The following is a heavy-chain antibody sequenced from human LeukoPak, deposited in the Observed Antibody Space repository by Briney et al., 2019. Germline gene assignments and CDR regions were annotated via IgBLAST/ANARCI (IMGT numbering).Heavy chain of an antibody. Sequence: GGSLRLSCAVSGFTFRNYGMHWVRQAPGKGLEWVAVISYDESDKYYGDSVKGRFTISRDNSKNTLFLQMNSLRAEDTAVYFCVKDFRRADYYDSSGYYRMIDYWGQGTLVTVSS. D-gene: IGHD3-22*01. V-gene: IGHV3-30*18. CDR2: ISYDESDK. CDR3: VKDFRRADYYDSSGYYRMIDY. J-gene: IGHJ4*02. CDR1: GFTFRNYG.